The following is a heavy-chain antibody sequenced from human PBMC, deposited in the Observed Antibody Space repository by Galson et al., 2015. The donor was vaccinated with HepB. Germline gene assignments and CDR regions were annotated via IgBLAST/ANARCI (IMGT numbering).Heavy chain of an antibody. Sequence: LRLSCAASGFTFSRYAMHWVRQAPGKGLEWVAVISYDGSNKYYADSVKGRFTISRDNSKNTLYLQMNSLRAEDTAVYYCARDPRYSSSAPEEIYYYYYYYMDVWGKGTTVTVSS. CDR1: GFTFSRYA. D-gene: IGHD6-6*01. J-gene: IGHJ6*03. CDR3: ARDPRYSSSAPEEIYYYYYYYMDV. CDR2: ISYDGSNK. V-gene: IGHV3-30-3*01.